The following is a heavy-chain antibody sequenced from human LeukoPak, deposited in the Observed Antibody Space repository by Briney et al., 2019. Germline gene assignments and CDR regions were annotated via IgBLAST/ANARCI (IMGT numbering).Heavy chain of an antibody. J-gene: IGHJ4*02. V-gene: IGHV3-48*03. CDR1: GFTFSSYA. CDR3: AREKTACGGDCYDS. Sequence: GGSLRLSCAASGFTFSSYAMNWVRQAPGKGLEWVSYISSSGTPIHYADSVKGRFTISRDNAKNSLFLQMNSLRAEDTAVYYCAREKTACGGDCYDSWGQGTLVTVSS. D-gene: IGHD2-21*01. CDR2: ISSSGTPI.